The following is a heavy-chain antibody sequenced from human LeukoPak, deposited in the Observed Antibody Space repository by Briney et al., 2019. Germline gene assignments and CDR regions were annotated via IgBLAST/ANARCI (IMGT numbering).Heavy chain of an antibody. Sequence: PGGSLRLSCAASGFTFSSYNMNWVRQAPGKGLEWVSSISSSSSYIYYADSVKGRFTISRDNAKNSLYLQMNSLRAEDTAVYYCARDSSGWPKYYFDYWGQGTLVTVSS. CDR2: ISSSSSYI. D-gene: IGHD6-19*01. J-gene: IGHJ4*02. V-gene: IGHV3-21*01. CDR1: GFTFSSYN. CDR3: ARDSSGWPKYYFDY.